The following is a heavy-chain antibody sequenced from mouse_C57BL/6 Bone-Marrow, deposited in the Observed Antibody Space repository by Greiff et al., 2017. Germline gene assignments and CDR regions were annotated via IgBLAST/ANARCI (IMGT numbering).Heavy chain of an antibody. Sequence: QVQLQQSGPGLVQPSQSLSITCTVSGFSLTSYGVHWVRQSPGKGLEWLGVIWSGGSTDYNAAFISRLSISKDNSKSQVFFKMNSLQADDTAIYYCDRNHYWVSFAYWGQGTLVTVSA. J-gene: IGHJ3*01. D-gene: IGHD1-2*01. V-gene: IGHV2-2*01. CDR3: DRNHYWVSFAY. CDR1: GFSLTSYG. CDR2: IWSGGST.